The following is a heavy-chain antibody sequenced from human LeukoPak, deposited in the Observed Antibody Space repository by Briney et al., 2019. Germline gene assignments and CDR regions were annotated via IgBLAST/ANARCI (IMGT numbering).Heavy chain of an antibody. CDR1: GFTFSTYW. V-gene: IGHV3-7*01. CDR2: INQDASEI. CDR3: ATDRDNSDWQKRFDS. Sequence: GGSLRLFCAASGFTFSTYWMNWYRQAPGKGLEWVGNINQDASEINYVDSVRGRFTISRDNAKNSLHPQMNSLRAEDTAVYYCATDRDNSDWQKRFDSWGQGTLVTVSS. J-gene: IGHJ4*02. D-gene: IGHD2-21*02.